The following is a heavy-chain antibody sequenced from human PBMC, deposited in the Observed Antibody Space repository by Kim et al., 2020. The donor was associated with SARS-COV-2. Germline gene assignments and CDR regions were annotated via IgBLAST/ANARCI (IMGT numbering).Heavy chain of an antibody. Sequence: ASVKVSCKASGYTFTSYYMHWVRQAPGQGLEWMGIINPSGGSTSYAQKFQGRVTMTRDTSTSTVYMELSSLRSEDTAVYYCARDPPRGAARQTQSGYWGQGTLVTVSS. V-gene: IGHV1-46*01. J-gene: IGHJ4*02. CDR2: INPSGGST. D-gene: IGHD6-6*01. CDR1: GYTFTSYY. CDR3: ARDPPRGAARQTQSGY.